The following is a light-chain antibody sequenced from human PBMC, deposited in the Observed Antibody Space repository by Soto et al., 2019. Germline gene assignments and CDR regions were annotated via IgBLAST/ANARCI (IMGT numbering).Light chain of an antibody. CDR3: QQYNSYSYT. J-gene: IGKJ2*01. CDR2: DAS. V-gene: IGKV1-5*01. CDR1: QSISSW. Sequence: DIQMTQSPSTLSASVGDRVTITCRASQSISSWLAWYQQKPGKAPKLLIYDASSLESGVPSRFSGSGSGTEFTLTISSLQPDDFATYYCQQYNSYSYTFGQGTTLEIK.